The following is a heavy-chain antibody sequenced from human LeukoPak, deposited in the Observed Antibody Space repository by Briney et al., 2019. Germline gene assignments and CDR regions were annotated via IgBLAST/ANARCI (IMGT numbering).Heavy chain of an antibody. CDR2: IYYSGST. CDR1: GGSISSYY. V-gene: IGHV4-59*01. D-gene: IGHD3-16*01. J-gene: IGHJ4*02. CDR3: ARDLQSGPPVG. Sequence: SEALSLTCTVSGGSISSYYWSWIRQPPGKGLEWIGYIYYSGSTNYNPSLKSRVTISVDTSKNQFSLKLSSVTAADTAVYYCARDLQSGPPVGWGQGTLVTVSS.